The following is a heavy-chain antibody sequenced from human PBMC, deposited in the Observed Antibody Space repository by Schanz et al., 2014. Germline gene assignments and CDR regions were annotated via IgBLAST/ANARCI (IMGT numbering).Heavy chain of an antibody. CDR2: ISNDGSIK. CDR3: ARPRCDYGEVDY. V-gene: IGHV3-30*14. D-gene: IGHD4-17*01. J-gene: IGHJ4*02. Sequence: QVQLVESGGGLVKPGGSLRLSCAASGFTFSSYAMHWVRQAPGKGLEWVALISNDGSIKYYADSVEGRFTISRDRFQNTLYLRMSSLRAEDTAVYYCARPRCDYGEVDYWGQGTLVTVSS. CDR1: GFTFSSYA.